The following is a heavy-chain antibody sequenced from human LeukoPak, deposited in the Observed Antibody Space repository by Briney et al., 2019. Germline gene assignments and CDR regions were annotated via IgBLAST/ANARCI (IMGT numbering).Heavy chain of an antibody. V-gene: IGHV3-66*01. J-gene: IGHJ4*02. CDR1: GFTVSSDY. Sequence: GGSLRLSCAASGFTVSSDYMTWVRQAPGKELEWVSIIYSGGDAYYADSVKGRFTISRDNSKNTVYLQMDSLRVEDTAVYYCSRDRGISGEWGQGTLVTVSS. CDR3: SRDRGISGE. CDR2: IYSGGDA. D-gene: IGHD1-14*01.